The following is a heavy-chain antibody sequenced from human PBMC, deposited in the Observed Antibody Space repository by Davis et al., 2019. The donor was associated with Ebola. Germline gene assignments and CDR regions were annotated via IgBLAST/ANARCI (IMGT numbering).Heavy chain of an antibody. J-gene: IGHJ5*02. V-gene: IGHV1-46*01. CDR2: INPNGGST. CDR3: ARENLGEQLVGGSWFDP. Sequence: AASVKVSCKASGYTFTSYYMHWVRQAPGQGLEWMGIINPNGGSTSYAQKFQGRVTMTRDTSTSTVYMELSSLRSEDTAVYYCARENLGEQLVGGSWFDPWGQGTLVTVSS. D-gene: IGHD6-6*01. CDR1: GYTFTSYY.